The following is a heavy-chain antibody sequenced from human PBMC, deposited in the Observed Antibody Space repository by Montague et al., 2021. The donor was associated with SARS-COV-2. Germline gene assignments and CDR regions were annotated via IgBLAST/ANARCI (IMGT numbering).Heavy chain of an antibody. CDR3: ARVFPRWLQFDPYFDY. CDR2: IYYSGST. D-gene: IGHD5-24*01. V-gene: IGHV4-59*01. J-gene: IGHJ4*02. CDR1: GGSISSYY. Sequence: SETLSLTCTVSGGSISSYYWSWIRQPPGKGLEWIGYIYYSGSTNYNPSLKSRVTISADTSKNQFSLKLSSVTAADTAVYYCARVFPRWLQFDPYFDYWGQGTLVTVPS.